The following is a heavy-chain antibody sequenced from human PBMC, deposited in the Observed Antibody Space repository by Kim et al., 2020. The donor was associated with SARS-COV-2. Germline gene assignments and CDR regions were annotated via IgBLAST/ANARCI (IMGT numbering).Heavy chain of an antibody. CDR1: GFTFSSYG. D-gene: IGHD3-3*01. V-gene: IGHV3-30*18. Sequence: GGSLRLSCAASGFTFSSYGMHWVRQAPGKGLEWVAVISYDGSNKYYADSVKGRFTISRDNSKNTLYLQMNSLRAEDTAVYYCAKSDFWSGYYTARYYYYYGIDVWGQGTPVTVSS. CDR2: ISYDGSNK. CDR3: AKSDFWSGYYTARYYYYYGIDV. J-gene: IGHJ6*02.